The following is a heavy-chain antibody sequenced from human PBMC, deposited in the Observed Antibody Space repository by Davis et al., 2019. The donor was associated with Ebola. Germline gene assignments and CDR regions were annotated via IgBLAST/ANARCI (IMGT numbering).Heavy chain of an antibody. Sequence: GESLKISCAASGFTFSSYAMSWVRQAPGKGLEWVSAISGSGGSTYYADSVKGRFTISRDNSKNTLYLQMNSLRAEDTAVYYCAKRGYGSGSYYIDYFDYWGQGTLVTVSS. CDR1: GFTFSSYA. J-gene: IGHJ4*02. CDR3: AKRGYGSGSYYIDYFDY. V-gene: IGHV3-23*01. D-gene: IGHD3-10*01. CDR2: ISGSGGST.